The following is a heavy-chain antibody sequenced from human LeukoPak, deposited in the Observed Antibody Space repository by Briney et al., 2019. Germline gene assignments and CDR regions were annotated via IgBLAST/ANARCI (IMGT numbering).Heavy chain of an antibody. J-gene: IGHJ6*03. Sequence: ASVKVSCKASGNTFTNNGISWVRQAPGQGLEWMGWISAYNGNTNYAQKFQGRVTMTTDTSTSTAYMELRSLRSDDTAVYYCARDGLFRGYSGRGYYYYMDVWGKGTTVTVSS. V-gene: IGHV1-18*01. CDR3: ARDGLFRGYSGRGYYYYMDV. CDR2: ISAYNGNT. D-gene: IGHD5-12*01. CDR1: GNTFTNNG.